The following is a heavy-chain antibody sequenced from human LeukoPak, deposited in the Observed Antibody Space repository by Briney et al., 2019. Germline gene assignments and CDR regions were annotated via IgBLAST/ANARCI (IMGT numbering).Heavy chain of an antibody. CDR3: ARAPTGYSSGFVYYYGMDV. CDR1: GFIFSNYG. V-gene: IGHV3-23*01. CDR2: ISASGSAT. Sequence: GGSLRLSCAASGFIFSNYGMNWVRQAPGKGLEWVAAISASGSATSYADSVRGRFTISRDNPKSTTYLQMNSLRAEDTAVFYCARAPTGYSSGFVYYYGMDVWGQGTTVTVSS. J-gene: IGHJ6*02. D-gene: IGHD3-22*01.